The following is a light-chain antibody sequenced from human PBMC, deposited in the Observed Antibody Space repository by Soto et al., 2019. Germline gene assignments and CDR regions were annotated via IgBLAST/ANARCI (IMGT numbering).Light chain of an antibody. CDR2: GVT. V-gene: IGLV2-14*03. Sequence: QSVLTQPTSVSGSPGQSITISCTGNHNDIVTYDYVSWYQQHPGRAPRLLIHGVTTRPSGISGRFSASKSGLTASLTISGLQPEDEADYYCSSFTSNRIYVFGPGTKVT. CDR3: SSFTSNRIYV. CDR1: HNDIVTYDY. J-gene: IGLJ1*01.